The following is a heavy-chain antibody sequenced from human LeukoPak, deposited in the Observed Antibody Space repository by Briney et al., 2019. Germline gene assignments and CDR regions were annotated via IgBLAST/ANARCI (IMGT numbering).Heavy chain of an antibody. CDR2: IYYSGST. V-gene: IGHV4-39*01. D-gene: IGHD3-10*01. CDR3: ARHGLRPLYCMDV. J-gene: IGHJ6*03. Sequence: PSETLSLTCTVSGGSISSSSYYWGWIRQPPGKGLEWIGSIYYSGSTYYNPSLKSRVTISVDTSKNQFSLKLSSVTAADTAVYYCARHGLRPLYCMDVWGKGTTVTVSS. CDR1: GGSISSSSYY.